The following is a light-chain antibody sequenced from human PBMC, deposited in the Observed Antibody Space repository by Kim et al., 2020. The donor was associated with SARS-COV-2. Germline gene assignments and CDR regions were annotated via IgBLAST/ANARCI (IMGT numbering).Light chain of an antibody. Sequence: GQKVTISCSGSSSNIGNNYVSWYQQLPGTAPKLLIYDNNKRPSGIPDRFSGSKSGTSATLGITGLQTGDEADYYCGTWDSSLSAVVFGGGTKLTVL. CDR1: SSNIGNNY. V-gene: IGLV1-51*01. CDR2: DNN. J-gene: IGLJ2*01. CDR3: GTWDSSLSAVV.